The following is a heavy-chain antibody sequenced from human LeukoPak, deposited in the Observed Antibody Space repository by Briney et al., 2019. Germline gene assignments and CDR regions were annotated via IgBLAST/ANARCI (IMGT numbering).Heavy chain of an antibody. CDR1: GFTFSGFW. D-gene: IGHD2-2*01. Sequence: GGSLRLSCAASGFTFSGFWMHWVRQAPGKGLVWVSCISFDGSDATYADSVKGRFTISRDNAKNSLYLQMNSLRAEDTAVYYCARDFTGDVVVPAAIYYFDYWGQGTLVTVSS. CDR3: ARDFTGDVVVPAAIYYFDY. CDR2: ISFDGSDA. V-gene: IGHV3-74*01. J-gene: IGHJ4*02.